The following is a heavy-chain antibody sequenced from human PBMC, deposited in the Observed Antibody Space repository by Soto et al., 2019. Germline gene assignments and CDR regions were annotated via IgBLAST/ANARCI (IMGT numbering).Heavy chain of an antibody. V-gene: IGHV1-24*01. Sequence: ASVKVSCKVSGYTLTELSMHWVRQAPGKGLEWMGGFDPEDGETIYAQKFQGRVTMTEDTSTDTAYMELSSLRSEDTAVYYCATDTPAPFNYDSSGYFGYWGRGTLVTVSS. J-gene: IGHJ4*02. CDR3: ATDTPAPFNYDSSGYFGY. D-gene: IGHD3-22*01. CDR2: FDPEDGET. CDR1: GYTLTELS.